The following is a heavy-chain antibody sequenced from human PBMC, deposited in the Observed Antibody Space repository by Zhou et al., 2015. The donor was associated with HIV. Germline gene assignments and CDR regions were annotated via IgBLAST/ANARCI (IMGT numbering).Heavy chain of an antibody. CDR1: GFTLSNNA. V-gene: IGHV3-23*04. CDR3: VRAGYADGSQSFSDF. D-gene: IGHD3-10*01. CDR2: IDGGGGNS. J-gene: IGHJ4*02. Sequence: VQLVESGGGLVQPGGSLRLSCAASGFTLSNNAMTWVRQAPGKGLEWVLSIDGGGGNSFYADSVRGRFTISTDNSKNTVYLQMNSLRAGDTAVYYCVRAGYADGSQSFSDFWGQGTLVTVSS.